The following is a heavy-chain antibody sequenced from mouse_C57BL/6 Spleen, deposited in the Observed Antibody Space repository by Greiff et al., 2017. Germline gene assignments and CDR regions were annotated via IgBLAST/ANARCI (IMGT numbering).Heavy chain of an antibody. CDR2: ISSGGSYT. Sequence: EVQLVESGGDLVKPGGSLKLSCAASGFTFSSYGMSWVRQTPDKRLEWVATISSGGSYTYYPDSVKGRFTISRDNAKNTLYLQMSSLKSEDTAMYYCARLITTVVATDGYFDYWGQGTTLTVSS. J-gene: IGHJ2*01. V-gene: IGHV5-6*01. CDR3: ARLITTVVATDGYFDY. CDR1: GFTFSSYG. D-gene: IGHD1-1*01.